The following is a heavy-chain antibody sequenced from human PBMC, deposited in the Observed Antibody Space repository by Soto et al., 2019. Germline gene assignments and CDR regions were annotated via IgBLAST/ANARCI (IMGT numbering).Heavy chain of an antibody. Sequence: VQLVESGGGLVQPGGSLRLSCAASGFTFSSYWMHWVRQAPGKGLVWVSRINSDGSSTSYADSVKGRFTISRDNAKNTLYLQMNSLRAEDTAVYYCARDRRVVPAAISYYYYMDVWGKGTTVTVSS. D-gene: IGHD2-2*01. CDR2: INSDGSST. J-gene: IGHJ6*03. CDR1: GFTFSSYW. CDR3: ARDRRVVPAAISYYYYMDV. V-gene: IGHV3-74*01.